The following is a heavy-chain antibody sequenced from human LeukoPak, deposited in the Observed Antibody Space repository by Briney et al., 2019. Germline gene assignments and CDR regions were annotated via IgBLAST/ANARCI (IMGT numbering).Heavy chain of an antibody. CDR2: IRSSSSYI. Sequence: PGGSLRLSCAGSGFTFSSYNMNWVRQAPGKGLEWVASIRSSSSYIYYADSVKGRFTISGDNARDSLYLQMNSLRAEDTAVYYCARSLASRQPLDYWGQGTLVTVSS. CDR1: GFTFSSYN. D-gene: IGHD2-2*01. CDR3: ARSLASRQPLDY. J-gene: IGHJ4*02. V-gene: IGHV3-21*01.